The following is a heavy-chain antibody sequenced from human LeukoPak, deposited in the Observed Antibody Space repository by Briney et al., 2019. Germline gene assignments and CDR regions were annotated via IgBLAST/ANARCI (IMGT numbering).Heavy chain of an antibody. Sequence: GGSLRLSCAASGFTFSSYSMNWVRQAPGKGLEWVSSISSSSSYIYYADSVKGRFTISRDNAKNSLYLQMNSLRAEDTAVYYCARDLKPAYYDFWGSDSPYGMDVWGQGTTVTVSS. CDR1: GFTFSSYS. CDR3: ARDLKPAYYDFWGSDSPYGMDV. D-gene: IGHD3-3*01. J-gene: IGHJ6*02. CDR2: ISSSSSYI. V-gene: IGHV3-21*01.